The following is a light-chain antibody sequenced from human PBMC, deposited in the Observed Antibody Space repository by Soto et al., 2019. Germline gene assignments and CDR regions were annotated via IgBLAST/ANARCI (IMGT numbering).Light chain of an antibody. Sequence: QSALTQPASVSGSPGQSITISCTGTSSDVGGYNYVSWYQQHPGKAPKLMIYDVTNRPSGVSNRFSGSKSGNTASLTISGLQAEDEADYYCSSYTSSSTPLVFRGGTKLTVL. CDR2: DVT. J-gene: IGLJ3*02. CDR3: SSYTSSSTPLV. V-gene: IGLV2-14*01. CDR1: SSDVGGYNY.